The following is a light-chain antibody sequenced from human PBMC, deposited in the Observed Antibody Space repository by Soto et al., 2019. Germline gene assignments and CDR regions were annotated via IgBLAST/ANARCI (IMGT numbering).Light chain of an antibody. CDR2: STS. CDR1: TGAVTSGHY. Sequence: QAVVTQEPSLTVSPGGTVTLTCASNTGAVTSGHYPNWFQQKPGQAPRALIYSTSNKYSWTPARFSGSLLGGKAALTMSGVQPEDEAEYYCLLYYGGAHFWVFGGGTKLTVL. V-gene: IGLV7-43*01. CDR3: LLYYGGAHFWV. J-gene: IGLJ3*02.